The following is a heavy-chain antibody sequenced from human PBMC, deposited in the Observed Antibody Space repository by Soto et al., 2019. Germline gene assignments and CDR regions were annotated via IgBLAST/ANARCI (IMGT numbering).Heavy chain of an antibody. CDR3: AREVTTVTTRRFDY. J-gene: IGHJ4*02. CDR1: GGSISSGGYY. Sequence: QVQLQESGPGLVKPSQTLSLTCTVSGGSISSGGYYWSWIRQHPGKGIEWIGYIYYSGSTYYNPSLKSRVTIAVDTSKNQFSLKLSSVTAADTAVYYCAREVTTVTTRRFDYWGQGTLVTVSS. CDR2: IYYSGST. D-gene: IGHD4-4*01. V-gene: IGHV4-31*03.